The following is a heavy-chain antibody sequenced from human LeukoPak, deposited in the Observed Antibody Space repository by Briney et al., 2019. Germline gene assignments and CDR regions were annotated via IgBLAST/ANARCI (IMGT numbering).Heavy chain of an antibody. D-gene: IGHD2-2*01. J-gene: IGHJ4*02. V-gene: IGHV3-23*01. Sequence: VGSLRLSCAASGFTFSSYAMSWVRQAPGKGLEWVSAITGGGATTYYGDSAKGRFTISRDNSKITLYLHMNSLRAEDTAVYYCAKIRPCSSASCYGDPSPFEYWGQGTLVTVSS. CDR2: ITGGGATT. CDR3: AKIRPCSSASCYGDPSPFEY. CDR1: GFTFSSYA.